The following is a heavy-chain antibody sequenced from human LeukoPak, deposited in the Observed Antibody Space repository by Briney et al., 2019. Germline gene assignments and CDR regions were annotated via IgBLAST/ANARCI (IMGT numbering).Heavy chain of an antibody. CDR3: AKDITQYYDILTGYSA. J-gene: IGHJ5*02. V-gene: IGHV3-9*01. CDR2: ISWNSGSI. Sequence: GGSLRLSCAASGFTFDDYAMHWVRQAPGKGLEWVSGISWNSGSIGYADSVKGRFTISRDNAKNSLYLQMNSLRAEDTALYYCAKDITQYYDILTGYSAWGQGTLVTVSS. D-gene: IGHD3-9*01. CDR1: GFTFDDYA.